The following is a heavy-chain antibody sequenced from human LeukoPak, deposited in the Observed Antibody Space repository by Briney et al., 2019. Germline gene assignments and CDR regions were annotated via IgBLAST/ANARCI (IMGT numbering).Heavy chain of an antibody. V-gene: IGHV3-48*04. CDR3: ASLLWFGGNWFDP. CDR1: GFTFSSYT. D-gene: IGHD3-10*01. CDR2: ISSSGSTI. J-gene: IGHJ5*02. Sequence: GGSLRLSCAASGFTFSSYTLNWVRQAPGKGLEWVSYISSSGSTIYYADSVKGRFTISRDNAKNSLYLQMNSLRAEDTAVYYCASLLWFGGNWFDPWGQGTLVTVSS.